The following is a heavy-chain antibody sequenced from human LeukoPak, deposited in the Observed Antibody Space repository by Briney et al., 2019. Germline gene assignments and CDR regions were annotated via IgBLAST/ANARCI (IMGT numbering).Heavy chain of an antibody. D-gene: IGHD1-26*01. V-gene: IGHV3-11*04. J-gene: IGHJ4*02. CDR3: AGGGGSYCFDS. CDR1: GFTFSDYY. CDR2: ISSGGSVM. Sequence: GGSLRLSCAASGFTFSDYYMSWIRQAPGKGLEWVSYISSGGSVMYYADSVKGRFTISRDNAKNSLYLQVNSLRAEDTAVYYCAGGGGSYCFDSWGQGTLVTVSS.